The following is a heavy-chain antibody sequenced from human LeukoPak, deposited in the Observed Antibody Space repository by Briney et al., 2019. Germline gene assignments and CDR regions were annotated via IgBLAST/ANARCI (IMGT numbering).Heavy chain of an antibody. D-gene: IGHD2-21*02. Sequence: GESLKISCKGSGYSLTSYWIGWVRQMPGKGLEWMGIIYPGDSDTRYSPSFQGQVTISADKSISTAYLQWSSLKASDTAMYYCARPSPYCGGDCYWGAFDIWGQGTMVTVSS. J-gene: IGHJ3*02. CDR2: IYPGDSDT. CDR3: ARPSPYCGGDCYWGAFDI. V-gene: IGHV5-51*01. CDR1: GYSLTSYW.